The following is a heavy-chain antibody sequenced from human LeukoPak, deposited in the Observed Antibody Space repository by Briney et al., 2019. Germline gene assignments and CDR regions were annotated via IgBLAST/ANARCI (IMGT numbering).Heavy chain of an antibody. CDR1: GGSFSGYY. V-gene: IGHV4-34*01. Sequence: KASETLSLTCAVYGGSFSGYYWSWIRQPPGKGLEWIGEINHSGSTNYNPSLKSRVTISVDTSKNQFSLKLSSVTAADTAVYYCARLMGFDSWGRSPPLYYFDYWGQGTLVTVSS. CDR2: INHSGST. D-gene: IGHD7-27*01. J-gene: IGHJ4*02. CDR3: ARLMGFDSWGRSPPLYYFDY.